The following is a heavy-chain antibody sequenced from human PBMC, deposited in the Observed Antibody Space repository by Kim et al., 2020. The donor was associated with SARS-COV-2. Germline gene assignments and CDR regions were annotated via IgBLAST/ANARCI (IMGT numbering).Heavy chain of an antibody. V-gene: IGHV3-21*06. CDR1: GFSFSIYI. D-gene: IGHD4-4*01. CDR3: AREDYSTSGFYYGMDV. CDR2: IRHYSDT. Sequence: GGSLRLSCEASGFSFSIYIMNWVRQAPGKGLEWVSSIRHYSDTHYTESVRGRFTISRDTAKDLMFLEMTSLRVEDTGIYFCAREDYSTSGFYYGMDVWGQGTTVTVSS. J-gene: IGHJ6*02.